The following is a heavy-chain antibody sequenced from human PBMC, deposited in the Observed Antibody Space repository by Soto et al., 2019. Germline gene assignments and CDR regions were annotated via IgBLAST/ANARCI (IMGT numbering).Heavy chain of an antibody. CDR2: ISAYNGNT. V-gene: IGHV1-18*01. J-gene: IGHJ6*03. Sequence: ASVKVSCKASGYTFTSYGISWVRQAPGQGLEWMGWISAYNGNTNYAQKLQGRVTMTTDTSTSTAYMELRSLRSDDTAVYYCATANWDYYYYYMDVWGKGTTVTVSS. CDR3: ATANWDYYYYYMDV. D-gene: IGHD7-27*01. CDR1: GYTFTSYG.